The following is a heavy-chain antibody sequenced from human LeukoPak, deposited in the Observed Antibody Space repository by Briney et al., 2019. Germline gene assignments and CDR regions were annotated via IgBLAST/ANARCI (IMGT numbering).Heavy chain of an antibody. CDR3: ARDVAARYYYMDV. CDR1: GFTFSNYA. V-gene: IGHV3-23*01. CDR2: ISGIGDNT. Sequence: GGSLRLSCVASGFTFSNYAMSRVRQAPGKGLEWVSTISGIGDNTYYADSVKGRFTISRDNSKNTLYLQMDSLRAEDTAVYYCARDVAARYYYMDVWGKGTTVTVSS. J-gene: IGHJ6*03. D-gene: IGHD6-6*01.